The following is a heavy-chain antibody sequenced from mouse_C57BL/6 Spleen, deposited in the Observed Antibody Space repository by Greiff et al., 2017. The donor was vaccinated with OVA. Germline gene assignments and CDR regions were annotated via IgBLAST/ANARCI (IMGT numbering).Heavy chain of an antibody. Sequence: VQLQQPGAELVKPGASVKMSCKASGYTFTSYWITWVKQRPGQGLEWIGDIYPGSGSTNYNEKFKSKATLTVDTSSSTAYMQLSSLTSEDSAVYYCAREMGLRPYYYAMDYWGQGTSVTVSS. J-gene: IGHJ4*01. CDR1: GYTFTSYW. CDR3: AREMGLRPYYYAMDY. V-gene: IGHV1-55*01. D-gene: IGHD2-4*01. CDR2: IYPGSGST.